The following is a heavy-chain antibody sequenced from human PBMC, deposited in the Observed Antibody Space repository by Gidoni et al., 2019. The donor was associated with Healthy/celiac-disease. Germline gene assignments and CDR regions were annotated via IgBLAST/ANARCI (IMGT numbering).Heavy chain of an antibody. V-gene: IGHV4-39*01. D-gene: IGHD6-13*01. Sequence: QLQLQESGPGLVKPSETLPLTCTVSGGSISSSSYYWGWIRQPPGKGLEWIGSHYYSGSTYSNPSLKGRVTISVDTSKSQFSLKLSSVAAADTAVYYCARPAGDSSSLFDYWGQGTLVTVSS. CDR3: ARPAGDSSSLFDY. J-gene: IGHJ4*02. CDR1: GGSISSSSYY. CDR2: HYYSGST.